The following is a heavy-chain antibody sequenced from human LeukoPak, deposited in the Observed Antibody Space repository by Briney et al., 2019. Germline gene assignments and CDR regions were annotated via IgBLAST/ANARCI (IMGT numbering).Heavy chain of an antibody. J-gene: IGHJ4*02. Sequence: PSETLSLTCTVSGGSISSYYWSWIRQPPGKGLEWIGYIYYSGSTNYNPSLKSRVTISVDTSKNQFSLKLSSVTAADTAVYYCARIVYSSSWYRGYFDYWGQGTLVTVSS. V-gene: IGHV4-59*01. CDR1: GGSISSYY. CDR2: IYYSGST. D-gene: IGHD6-13*01. CDR3: ARIVYSSSWYRGYFDY.